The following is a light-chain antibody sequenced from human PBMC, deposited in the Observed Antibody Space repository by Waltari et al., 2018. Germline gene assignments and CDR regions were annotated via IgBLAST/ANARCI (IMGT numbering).Light chain of an antibody. CDR2: WAS. Sequence: DIVMTQSPESLAVSLGGRATISCKTSESVLYISNNKNHLAWFQQKPGQPPRLLLYWASTRESGVPDRFIGSGSETDFTLTVTRLQAEDVAVYYCQQYYNTPLTFGGGTKVEVK. V-gene: IGKV4-1*01. CDR3: QQYYNTPLT. J-gene: IGKJ4*01. CDR1: ESVLYISNNKNH.